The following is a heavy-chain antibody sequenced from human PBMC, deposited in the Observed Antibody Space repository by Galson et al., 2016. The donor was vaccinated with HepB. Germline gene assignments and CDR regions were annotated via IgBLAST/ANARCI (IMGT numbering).Heavy chain of an antibody. CDR1: GFTFSKYM. D-gene: IGHD3-9*01. CDR2: IGGSGGDT. CDR3: ARRYDTPGYYYIDF. V-gene: IGHV3-23*01. J-gene: IGHJ4*02. Sequence: SLRLSCAASGFTFSKYMMNWVRQAPGKGLEWVSAIGGSGGDTYYPASVKGRFTISRDNSKNTLYLHINCLRAEDTAVCYCARRYDTPGYYYIDFWGQGTLVTVSS.